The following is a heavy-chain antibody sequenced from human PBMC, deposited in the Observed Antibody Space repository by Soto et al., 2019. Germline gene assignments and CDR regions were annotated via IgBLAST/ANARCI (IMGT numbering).Heavy chain of an antibody. CDR2: IFYSGTT. CDR3: ASGVSDV. Sequence: QLQLQESGPGLVKPSETLSLTCTVSGDSISSSVYYWGWIRQPPGKGLEWIAAIFYSGTTYYNPSLKSRVTISLDTSKNQFSLKLTSVTAADTAVYYCASGVSDVWGQGTPVTVSS. V-gene: IGHV4-39*01. CDR1: GDSISSSVYY. J-gene: IGHJ6*02. D-gene: IGHD3-10*01.